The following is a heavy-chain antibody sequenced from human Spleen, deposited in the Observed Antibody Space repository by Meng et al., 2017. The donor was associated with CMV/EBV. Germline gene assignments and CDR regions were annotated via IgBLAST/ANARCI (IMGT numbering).Heavy chain of an antibody. CDR2: IIWNGAGT. J-gene: IGHJ4*02. V-gene: IGHV3-20*04. D-gene: IGHD1-26*01. Sequence: AASGFTFDDYGMRWVRQVPGKGLEWVSGIIWNGAGTSYADSVKGRFTISRDNAKNSLYLQMNSLRTEDTAFYYCARDNGSSEYYLDYWGQGTLVTVSS. CDR3: ARDNGSSEYYLDY. CDR1: GFTFDDYG.